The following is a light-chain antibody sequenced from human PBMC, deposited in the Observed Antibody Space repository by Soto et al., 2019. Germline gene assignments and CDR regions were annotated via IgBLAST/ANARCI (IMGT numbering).Light chain of an antibody. CDR2: EVN. CDR1: SSDVGGYNY. CDR3: SSYTSSSTLL. J-gene: IGLJ2*01. V-gene: IGLV2-14*01. Sequence: SALTQPASVSGSPGQSITISCTGTSSDVGGYNYVSWYQQHPGKAPKLMIYEVNNRPSGVSNRFSGSKSGNTASLTISGLQAEDEADYYCSSYTSSSTLLFGGGTKVTVL.